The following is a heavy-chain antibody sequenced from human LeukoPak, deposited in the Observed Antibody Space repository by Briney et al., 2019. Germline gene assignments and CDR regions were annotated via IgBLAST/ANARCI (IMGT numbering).Heavy chain of an antibody. CDR3: ARDGERVLYGDYDRRYFAL. V-gene: IGHV4-31*03. D-gene: IGHD4-17*01. J-gene: IGHJ2*01. Sequence: PSQTLSLTCTVSGGSISSGGYYWSWIRQHPGKGMEWIGYIYYSGSTYYNPSLKSRVTISVDTSKNQFSLKLSSVTAADTAVYYCARDGERVLYGDYDRRYFALWGRGTLVTVPS. CDR1: GGSISSGGYY. CDR2: IYYSGST.